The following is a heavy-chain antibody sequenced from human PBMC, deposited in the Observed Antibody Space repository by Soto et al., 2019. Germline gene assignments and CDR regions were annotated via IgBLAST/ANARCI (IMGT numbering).Heavy chain of an antibody. CDR2: ISYDGSYK. V-gene: IGHV3-30*18. CDR3: AKDRGQWLVLYSFDS. J-gene: IGHJ4*02. D-gene: IGHD6-19*01. CDR1: GFTFSSYA. Sequence: GGSLRLSCAASGFTFSSYAMHWVRQAPGKGLEWVAVISYDGSYKYYADSVKGRFTISRDNSENTLYLQMNSLRAEDTAVYYCAKDRGQWLVLYSFDSWGQGTPVTVSS.